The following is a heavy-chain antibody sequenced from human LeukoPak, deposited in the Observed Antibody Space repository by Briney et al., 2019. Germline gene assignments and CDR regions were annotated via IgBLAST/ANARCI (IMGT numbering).Heavy chain of an antibody. D-gene: IGHD6-25*01. V-gene: IGHV3-7*01. CDR3: ARFAAGGSYYYYMDV. CDR2: IKQDGSET. Sequence: GGSLRLSCVASGLTFSNFWMTWLRQAPGKGLEWVANIKQDGSETYYLDSVRGRFTISRDNAKNSMYLQMSSLRAEDTAVYYCARFAAGGSYYYYMDVWGKGTTVTVSS. CDR1: GLTFSNFW. J-gene: IGHJ6*03.